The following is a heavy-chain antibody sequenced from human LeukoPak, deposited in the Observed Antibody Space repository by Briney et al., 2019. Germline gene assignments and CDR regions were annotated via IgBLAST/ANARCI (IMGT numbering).Heavy chain of an antibody. Sequence: SVKVSCKASGGTFSSYAISWVRQAPGQGLECMGGIIPIFGTANYAQKFQGRVTITADESTSTAYMELSSLRSEYTAVYYCGRDFLPRGWYDYWGQGTLVTVSS. D-gene: IGHD6-19*01. J-gene: IGHJ4*02. V-gene: IGHV1-69*13. CDR3: GRDFLPRGWYDY. CDR1: GGTFSSYA. CDR2: IIPIFGTA.